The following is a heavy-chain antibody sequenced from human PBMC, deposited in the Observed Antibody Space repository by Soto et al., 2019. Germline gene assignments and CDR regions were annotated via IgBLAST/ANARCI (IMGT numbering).Heavy chain of an antibody. V-gene: IGHV4-31*02. CDR3: ALALGPTTGLDY. Sequence: QVQLQESGPGLVKPSQTLSLTCSVSGASTVSHYHWTWIRQPPGRGLEWMGYIFNSGTTFSNPSLTSRLSISMDTSGNHFSLELRSVTAADTAVYYGALALGPTTGLDYWGQGTLVTVAS. CDR2: IFNSGTT. D-gene: IGHD1-26*01. CDR1: GASTVSHYH. J-gene: IGHJ4*02.